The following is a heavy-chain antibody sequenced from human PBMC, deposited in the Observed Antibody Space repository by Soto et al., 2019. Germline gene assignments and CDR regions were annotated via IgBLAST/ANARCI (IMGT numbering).Heavy chain of an antibody. CDR2: IYYSGST. V-gene: IGHV4-59*01. D-gene: IGHD3-10*01. CDR3: ARAGRWIRDAFDI. J-gene: IGHJ3*02. CDR1: GGSISSYY. Sequence: PSETRSLTCTVSGGSISSYYWSWIRQPPGKGLEWIGYIYYSGSTNYNPSLKSRVTISVDTSKNQFSLKLSSVTAADTAVYYCARAGRWIRDAFDIWGQGTMVA.